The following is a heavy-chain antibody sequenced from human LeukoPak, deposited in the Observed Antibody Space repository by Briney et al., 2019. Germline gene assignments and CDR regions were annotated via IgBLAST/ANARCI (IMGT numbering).Heavy chain of an antibody. J-gene: IGHJ5*02. Sequence: GGSLRLSCAASGFTFSSYWMSWVRRAPGKGLEWVTNIKQDGSEKYYVDSVKGRFTISRDNAKNSLYLQMNSLRAEDTAVYYCARGAKDNWNPGPWGQGTLVTVSS. CDR3: ARGAKDNWNPGP. D-gene: IGHD1-20*01. CDR2: IKQDGSEK. CDR1: GFTFSSYW. V-gene: IGHV3-7*01.